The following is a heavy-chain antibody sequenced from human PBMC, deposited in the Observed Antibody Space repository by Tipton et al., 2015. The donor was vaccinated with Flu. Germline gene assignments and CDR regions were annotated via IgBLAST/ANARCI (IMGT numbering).Heavy chain of an antibody. CDR2: ISHSGRT. J-gene: IGHJ4*02. CDR1: DYSISSGYY. D-gene: IGHD3-10*01. V-gene: IGHV4-38-2*01. CDR3: ARSTYYYGSGSADY. Sequence: LRLSCAVSDYSISSGYYWGWVRQPPGKGLEWIGCISHSGRTYYNPSLKSRVAISVDTAKNQFSQRLSSVTAADTAVYYCARSTYYYGSGSADYWGQGTLVTVSS.